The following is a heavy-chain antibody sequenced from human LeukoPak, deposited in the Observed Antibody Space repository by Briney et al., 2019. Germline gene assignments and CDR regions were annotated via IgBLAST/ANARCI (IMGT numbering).Heavy chain of an antibody. J-gene: IGHJ4*02. CDR1: GYTFTSYA. D-gene: IGHD5-12*01. Sequence: WASVKVSCKASGYTFTSYAMHWVRQAPGQRLEWMGWINAGNGNTKYSQKFQGRVTITRDTSASTAYMELSSLRSEDTAVYYCARDFYIVATDHEDFDYWGQGTLVTVSS. V-gene: IGHV1-3*01. CDR2: INAGNGNT. CDR3: ARDFYIVATDHEDFDY.